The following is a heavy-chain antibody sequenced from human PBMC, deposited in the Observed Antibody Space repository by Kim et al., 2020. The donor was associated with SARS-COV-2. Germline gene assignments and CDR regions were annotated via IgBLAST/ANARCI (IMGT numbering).Heavy chain of an antibody. CDR3: AKSTYEAGSYHGNYYYYYGVDV. D-gene: IGHD3-22*01. V-gene: IGHV3-23*01. CDR1: GFTFNKYA. CDR2: ISASAGNT. J-gene: IGHJ6*02. Sequence: GGSLRLSCEASGFTFNKYAMNWVRQTPGKGLEWVSGISASAGNTDYADSVKCRFTISRDYSKNMVYLQMNSLRAEDTAVYFCAKSTYEAGSYHGNYYYYYGVDVWGQGTTVAVAS.